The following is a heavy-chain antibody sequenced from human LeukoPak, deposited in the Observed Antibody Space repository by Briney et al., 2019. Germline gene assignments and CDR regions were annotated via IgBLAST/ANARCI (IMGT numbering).Heavy chain of an antibody. Sequence: GGSLRLSCAVSGFTFSSCAMTWVRQAPGKGLEWVSGISGSGDRTNYADSVKGRFTISRDNSKNTLHLQMNSLSAEDTALYYCAKGSAVTSFEGRHWGQGTLVTVSS. J-gene: IGHJ4*02. CDR2: ISGSGDRT. D-gene: IGHD4-17*01. CDR3: AKGSAVTSFEGRH. V-gene: IGHV3-23*01. CDR1: GFTFSSCA.